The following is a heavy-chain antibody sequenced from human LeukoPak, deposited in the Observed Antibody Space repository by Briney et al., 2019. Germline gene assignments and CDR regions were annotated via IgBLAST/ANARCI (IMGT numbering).Heavy chain of an antibody. CDR2: PYTSGST. Sequence: PSETLSLTCTVSGGSISSFYWSWIRQPAGKGLEWIGRPYTSGSTNYNPSLNSRVTMSVDTSKNQFSLKLSSVTAADTAVYYCASGNDNGDYYWGQRTLVTVSS. J-gene: IGHJ4*02. CDR1: GGSISSFY. CDR3: ASGNDNGDYY. V-gene: IGHV4-4*07. D-gene: IGHD4-17*01.